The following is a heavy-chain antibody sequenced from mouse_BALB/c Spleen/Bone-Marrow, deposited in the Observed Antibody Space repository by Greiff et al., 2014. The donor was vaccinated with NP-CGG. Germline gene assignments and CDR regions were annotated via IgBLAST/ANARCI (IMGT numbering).Heavy chain of an antibody. J-gene: IGHJ3*01. CDR1: GFTFSNYG. V-gene: IGHV5-6-3*01. D-gene: IGHD2-4*01. CDR3: ARGYDYSSWFAY. CDR2: VNVNGDRT. Sequence: ELQLVESGGGLVQPGGSLKLSCAASGFTFSNYGMSLVRQTPNKRLEILATVNVNGDRTYHPDSVKGRFTISRDNAKNTLSLQMSSLKSEDTAMYYCARGYDYSSWFAYWGQGTLVTVSA.